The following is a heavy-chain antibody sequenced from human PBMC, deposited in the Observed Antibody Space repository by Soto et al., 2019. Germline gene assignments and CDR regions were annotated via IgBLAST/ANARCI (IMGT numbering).Heavy chain of an antibody. CDR1: GGTFSSCA. CDR2: INPNSGNT. CDR3: ARAGYSSSWSVY. D-gene: IGHD6-13*01. J-gene: IGHJ4*02. V-gene: IGHV1-8*02. Sequence: ASVKVSCKASGGTFSSCAISWVRQATGQGLEWMGWINPNSGNTGYAQKFQGRVTMTRNTSISTAYMELSSLRSEDTAMYYCARAGYSSSWSVYWGQGTLVTVSS.